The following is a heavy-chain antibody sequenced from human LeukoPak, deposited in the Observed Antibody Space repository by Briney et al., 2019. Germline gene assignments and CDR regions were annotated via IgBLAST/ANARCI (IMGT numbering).Heavy chain of an antibody. J-gene: IGHJ6*03. CDR1: GFTFSSYG. V-gene: IGHV3-30*02. D-gene: IGHD4-17*01. Sequence: TGGSLRLSCAASGFTFSSYGMHWVRQAPGKGLEWVAFIRYDGSNKYYADSVKGRFTISRDNSKNTLYLQMNSLRAEDTAVYYCAKLPTVTTKSRKATDYYYMDVWGKGTTVTISS. CDR3: AKLPTVTTKSRKATDYYYMDV. CDR2: IRYDGSNK.